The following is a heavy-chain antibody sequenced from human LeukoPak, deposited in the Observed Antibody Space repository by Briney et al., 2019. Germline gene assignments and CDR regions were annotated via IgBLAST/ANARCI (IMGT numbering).Heavy chain of an antibody. CDR3: ASSSSDYVWGSYDY. CDR1: GYTFTNYG. Sequence: RASVKVSCKASGYTFTNYGITWVRQAPGQGLEWMGGIIPIFGTANYAQKFQGRVTITTDESTSTAYMELSSLRSEDTAVYYCASSSSDYVWGSYDYWGQGTLVTVSS. D-gene: IGHD3-16*01. J-gene: IGHJ4*02. V-gene: IGHV1-69*05. CDR2: IIPIFGTA.